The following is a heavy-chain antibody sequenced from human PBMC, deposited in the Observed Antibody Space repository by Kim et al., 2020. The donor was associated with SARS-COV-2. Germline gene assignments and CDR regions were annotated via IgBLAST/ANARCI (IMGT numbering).Heavy chain of an antibody. D-gene: IGHD3-10*01. CDR3: AGDPTAYYYGSGSYYFVY. J-gene: IGHJ4*02. CDR2: IYYSGST. Sequence: SETLSLTCTVSGGSISSSSYYWGWIRQPPGKGLEWIGSIYYSGSTYYNPSLKSRVTISVDTSKNQFSLKLSSVTAADTAVYYCAGDPTAYYYGSGSYYFVYWGQGTLVTVSS. CDR1: GGSISSSSYY. V-gene: IGHV4-39*01.